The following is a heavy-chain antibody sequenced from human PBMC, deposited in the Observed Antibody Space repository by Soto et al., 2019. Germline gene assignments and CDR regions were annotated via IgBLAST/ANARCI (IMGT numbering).Heavy chain of an antibody. CDR1: GFTFSTYA. D-gene: IGHD3-10*01. CDR3: ARSVRGVVNTGIDY. CDR2: ISFDGSSE. J-gene: IGHJ4*02. Sequence: PVGSLRLSCVVSGFTFSTYAMYWVRQAPGKGLEWVALISFDGSSEYYADSVKGRFTISRDNSKDTLYLQMNSLRAEDTAVFYCARSVRGVVNTGIDYWGQGTLVTVSS. V-gene: IGHV3-30*04.